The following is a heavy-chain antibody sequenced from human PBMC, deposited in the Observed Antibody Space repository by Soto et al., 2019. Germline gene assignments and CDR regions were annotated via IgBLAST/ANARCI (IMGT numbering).Heavy chain of an antibody. J-gene: IGHJ6*02. CDR3: ARGVVINPFYYYYGMDV. Sequence: LSLTCAVYGGSFSGYYWSWIRQPPGKGLEWIGEINHSGSTNYNPSLKSRVTISVDTSKNQFSLKLSSVTAADTAVYYCARGVVINPFYYYYGMDVWGQGTTVTVS. V-gene: IGHV4-34*01. CDR1: GGSFSGYY. D-gene: IGHD3-22*01. CDR2: INHSGST.